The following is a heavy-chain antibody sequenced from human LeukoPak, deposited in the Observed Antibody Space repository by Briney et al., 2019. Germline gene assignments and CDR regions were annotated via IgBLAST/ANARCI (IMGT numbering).Heavy chain of an antibody. V-gene: IGHV4-39*07. CDR1: SGSIGTSNYY. D-gene: IGHD2-21*02. J-gene: IGHJ5*02. CDR3: ARDRDLSSYNWFDP. Sequence: TASETLSLTCTVSSGSIGTSNYYWGWVRQPPGKALEWIGNIFYSGSTYYSPSLKSRVTISLDTSRNQFSLKLSSVTAADTAVYYCARDRDLSSYNWFDPWGQGTLVTVSS. CDR2: IFYSGST.